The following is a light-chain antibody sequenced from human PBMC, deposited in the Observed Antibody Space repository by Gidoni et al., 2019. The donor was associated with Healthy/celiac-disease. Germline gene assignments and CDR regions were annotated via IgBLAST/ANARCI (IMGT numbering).Light chain of an antibody. Sequence: DIQMTQSPSSLSASVGDRVTITCRASQRISSYLNWYQQKPGKAPKLLIYAASSLQSGVPSRFSGSGSGTDFTLTINSLQPEDFATYYCQQSYSTPLPFGPGTKVDIK. CDR1: QRISSY. V-gene: IGKV1-39*01. J-gene: IGKJ3*01. CDR3: QQSYSTPLP. CDR2: AAS.